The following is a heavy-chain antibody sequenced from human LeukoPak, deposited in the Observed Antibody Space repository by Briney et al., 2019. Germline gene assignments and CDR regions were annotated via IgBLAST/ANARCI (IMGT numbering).Heavy chain of an antibody. D-gene: IGHD6-19*01. V-gene: IGHV1-69*05. CDR1: GGTFSSYA. J-gene: IGHJ4*02. CDR2: IIPIFGTA. CDR3: AKDIRALAVAGSAGFDY. Sequence: ASVKVSCKASGGTFSSYAISWVRQAPGQGLEWMGGIIPIFGTANYAQKFQGRVTITTDESTSTAYMELSSLRSEDTAVYYCAKDIRALAVAGSAGFDYWGQGTLVTVSS.